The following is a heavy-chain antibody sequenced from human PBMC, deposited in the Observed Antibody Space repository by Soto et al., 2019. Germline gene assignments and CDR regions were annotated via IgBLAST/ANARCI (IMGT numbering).Heavy chain of an antibody. Sequence: ASVKVSCKASGYTFTSCGISWVRQAPGRGLEWMGWISAYNGNTNYAQKLQGRATMTTDTSTSTAYMELRSLRSDDTAVCYCARAPLANWGSDAFDIWGQGTMVTVSS. J-gene: IGHJ3*02. CDR1: GYTFTSCG. V-gene: IGHV1-18*04. CDR3: ARAPLANWGSDAFDI. CDR2: ISAYNGNT. D-gene: IGHD7-27*01.